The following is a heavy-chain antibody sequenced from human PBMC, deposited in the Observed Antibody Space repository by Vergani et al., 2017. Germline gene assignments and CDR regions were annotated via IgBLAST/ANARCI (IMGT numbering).Heavy chain of an antibody. CDR3: ASSGVSLGAMGDFDD. J-gene: IGHJ4*02. CDR1: GYPFTSDY. V-gene: IGHV1-2*02. CDR2: INPNSGGT. D-gene: IGHD1-26*01. Sequence: QVQLVQSGAEVKKAGASVKVSCKASGYPFTSDYMHWVRQAPGQGLEWMGWINPNSGGTNYAQKFQGRVTITRDTSISTAYMELSRLRSDDTAVYYCASSGVSLGAMGDFDDWGQGTLVTVSS.